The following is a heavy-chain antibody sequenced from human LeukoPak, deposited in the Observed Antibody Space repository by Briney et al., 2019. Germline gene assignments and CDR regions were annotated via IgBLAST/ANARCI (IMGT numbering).Heavy chain of an antibody. J-gene: IGHJ2*01. CDR3: ARASCCWYFDL. CDR2: IYYSGST. Sequence: PSETLSLTCTVSGGSISSGDYYWSWIRQPPGKGLEWIGYIYYSGSTNYNPSLKSRVTISVDTSKNQFSLKLSSVTAADTAVYYCARASCCWYFDLWGRGTLVTVSS. V-gene: IGHV4-61*08. D-gene: IGHD2-2*01. CDR1: GGSISSGDYY.